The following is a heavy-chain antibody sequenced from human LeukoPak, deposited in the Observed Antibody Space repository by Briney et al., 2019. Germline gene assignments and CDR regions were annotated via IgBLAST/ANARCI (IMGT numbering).Heavy chain of an antibody. CDR2: INAGNGNT. Sequence: ASVKVSCKAPGYTFTSYAMHWVRQAPGQRLEWMGWINAGNGNTKYSQKFQGRVTITRDTSASTAYMELSSLRSEDTAVYYCAKGYCSSTSCYPFDYWGQGTLVTVSP. D-gene: IGHD2-2*01. V-gene: IGHV1-3*01. J-gene: IGHJ4*02. CDR1: GYTFTSYA. CDR3: AKGYCSSTSCYPFDY.